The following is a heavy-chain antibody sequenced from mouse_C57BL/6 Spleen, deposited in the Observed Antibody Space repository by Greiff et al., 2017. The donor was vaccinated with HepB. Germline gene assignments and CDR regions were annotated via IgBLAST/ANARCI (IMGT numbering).Heavy chain of an antibody. V-gene: IGHV1-81*01. Sequence: QVQLQQSGAELARPGASVKLSCKASGYTFTSYGISWVKQRTGQGLEWIGEIYPRSGNTYYNEKFKGKATLTADKSSSTAYMELRSLTSEDSAVYFCARGGDYDDYYAMDYWGQGTSVTVSS. CDR1: GYTFTSYG. D-gene: IGHD2-4*01. CDR2: IYPRSGNT. J-gene: IGHJ4*01. CDR3: ARGGDYDDYYAMDY.